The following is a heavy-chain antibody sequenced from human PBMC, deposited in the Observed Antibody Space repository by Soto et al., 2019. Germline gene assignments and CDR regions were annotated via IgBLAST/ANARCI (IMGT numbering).Heavy chain of an antibody. CDR2: IWYDGSNK. CDR3: ASDLCSTIYCLHA. J-gene: IGHJ4*02. CDR1: GFTFNSYG. D-gene: IGHD2-15*01. Sequence: QVQLVESGGDVVQPGRSLRLSCAASGFTFNSYGFHWVRQTPGKGLEWVAVIWYDGSNKYYADSVKGRFTISRDNTENTVYLQMNSLRAEDTAVYYCASDLCSTIYCLHAWGQGTPVTVSS. V-gene: IGHV3-33*01.